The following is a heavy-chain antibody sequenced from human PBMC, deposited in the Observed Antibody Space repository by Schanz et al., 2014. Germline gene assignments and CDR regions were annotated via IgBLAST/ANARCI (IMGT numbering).Heavy chain of an antibody. Sequence: QVQLVQSGAEVKKPGASVKVSCKAFGYTFTSNALNWVRQAPGQGLEWMGWINPTTGNPGYAQGFTGRFVFSFDPSVSTAYLQISFLKADDTAVFFCARGEANWGQYWGQGTLVTVSS. V-gene: IGHV7-4-1*02. CDR2: INPTTGNP. CDR3: ARGEANWGQY. D-gene: IGHD7-27*01. J-gene: IGHJ4*02. CDR1: GYTFTSNA.